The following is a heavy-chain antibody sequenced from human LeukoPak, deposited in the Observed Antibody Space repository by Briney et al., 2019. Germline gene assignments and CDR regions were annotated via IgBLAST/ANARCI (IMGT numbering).Heavy chain of an antibody. CDR2: IYSGGST. J-gene: IGHJ4*02. V-gene: IGHV3-53*01. Sequence: GGSLRLSCAASGFTVSSNYMSWVRQAPGKGLEWVSVIYSGGSTYYADSVKGRFTISRDNSKNTLYLQMNSLRAEDTAVYYCARWRSGSYLGLDYWGQGTLVTVSS. CDR3: ARWRSGSYLGLDY. D-gene: IGHD1-26*01. CDR1: GFTVSSNY.